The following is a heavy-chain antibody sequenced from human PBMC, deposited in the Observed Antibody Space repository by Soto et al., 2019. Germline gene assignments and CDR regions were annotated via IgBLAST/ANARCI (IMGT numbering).Heavy chain of an antibody. CDR1: GYTFTSYG. Sequence: QVQLVQSGAEVKKPGASVKVSCKASGYTFTSYGISWVRQAPGQGLEWMGWISAYNGNTNYAQKLQGRVTMTTDTSTSTGYMELRSLRSDDTAVYYCASVPGYCSGGSCTHAFDIWGQGTMVTVSS. J-gene: IGHJ3*02. CDR3: ASVPGYCSGGSCTHAFDI. V-gene: IGHV1-18*01. D-gene: IGHD2-15*01. CDR2: ISAYNGNT.